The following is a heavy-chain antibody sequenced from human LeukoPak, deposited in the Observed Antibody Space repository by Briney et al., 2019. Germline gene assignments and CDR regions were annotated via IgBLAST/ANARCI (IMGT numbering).Heavy chain of an antibody. CDR2: INNDTSIT. CDR3: ARRPTRPLTYYFDY. V-gene: IGHV3-74*01. CDR1: RFAFSTYW. J-gene: IGHJ4*02. D-gene: IGHD4/OR15-4a*01. Sequence: PGGSLRHSCAASRFAFSTYWIHWVRRAPGKGLEWVSRINNDTSITDYADSVKGRFTISRDNAKNTVYLQMNSLRAEDTAVYYCARRPTRPLTYYFDYWGQGTLVTVSS.